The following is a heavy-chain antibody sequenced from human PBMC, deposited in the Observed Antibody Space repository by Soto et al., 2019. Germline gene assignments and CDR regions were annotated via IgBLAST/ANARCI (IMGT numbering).Heavy chain of an antibody. CDR2: IYHTGSI. D-gene: IGHD3-3*01. V-gene: IGHV4-4*07. CDR1: GGSITSYY. CDR3: ARDMRVFGGIDV. J-gene: IGHJ6*02. Sequence: SETLSLTCTASGGSITSYYWSWIRQPAGKRLEWIGRIYHTGSINYNPSLQSRVTMSVDTSKNQVSLKLTSVTAADAAVYYCARDMRVFGGIDVWGQGTTVTVSS.